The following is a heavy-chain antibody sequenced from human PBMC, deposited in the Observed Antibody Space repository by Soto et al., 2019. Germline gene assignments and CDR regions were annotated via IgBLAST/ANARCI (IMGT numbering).Heavy chain of an antibody. Sequence: GSLRLSCSFSGFNVMIYWMSWVRQAPGKGLEWVASIKEDGSEIYYLHSGRGRFSISRDSAGNALHLTMNYLSAEDTGVYFCARDIGFDYVNWGQGTLVTVSS. CDR1: GFNVMIYW. CDR2: IKEDGSEI. CDR3: ARDIGFDYVN. D-gene: IGHD3-16*01. J-gene: IGHJ4*02. V-gene: IGHV3-7*01.